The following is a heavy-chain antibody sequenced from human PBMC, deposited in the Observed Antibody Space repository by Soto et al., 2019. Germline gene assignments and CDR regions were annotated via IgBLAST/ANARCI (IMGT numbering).Heavy chain of an antibody. V-gene: IGHV4-59*01. CDR2: IYYSGST. J-gene: IGHJ6*02. D-gene: IGHD2-15*01. Sequence: SETLSLTCTVSGGSISSYYWSWIRQPPGKGLEWIGYIYYSGSTNYNPSLKSRVTISVDTSKNQFSLKLSSVTAADTAVYYCAGEVRLSNYYYYAMYFWGQGTTVTVSS. CDR1: GGSISSYY. CDR3: AGEVRLSNYYYYAMYF.